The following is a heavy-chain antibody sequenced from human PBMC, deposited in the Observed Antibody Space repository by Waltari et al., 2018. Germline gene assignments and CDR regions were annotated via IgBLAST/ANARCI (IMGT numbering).Heavy chain of an antibody. Sequence: QVQLQESGPGLVKPSETLSLTCAVSGYSIRSGYYWGWIRQPPGKGLEWIGHIYHSGTTYYNPSLKNRVTISVDTSMNQFSLELRSVTAADRAVYYCARAHSLDAFDIWGQGTMVTVSS. CDR2: IYHSGTT. V-gene: IGHV4-38-2*01. D-gene: IGHD2-15*01. J-gene: IGHJ3*02. CDR1: GYSIRSGYY. CDR3: ARAHSLDAFDI.